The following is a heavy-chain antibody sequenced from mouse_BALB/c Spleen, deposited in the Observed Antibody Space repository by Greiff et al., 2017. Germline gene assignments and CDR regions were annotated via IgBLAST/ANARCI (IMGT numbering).Heavy chain of an antibody. CDR2: INPSSGYT. Sequence: QVQLQQSGAELARPGASVKMSCKASGYTFTSYTMHWVKQRPGQGLEWIGYINPSSGYTNYNQKFKDKATLTADKSSSTAYMQLSSLTSEDSAVYYCARFNGYDAMDCWGQGTSVTVSS. CDR1: GYTFTSYT. J-gene: IGHJ4*01. CDR3: ARFNGYDAMDC. V-gene: IGHV1-4*01.